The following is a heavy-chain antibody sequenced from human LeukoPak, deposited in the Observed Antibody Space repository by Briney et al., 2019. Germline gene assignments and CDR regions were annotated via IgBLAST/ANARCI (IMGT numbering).Heavy chain of an antibody. Sequence: PSETLSLTCTVSGGSISSSSYYWGWIRQPPGKGLEWIGYIYYSGSTNYNPSLKSRVTISVDTSKNQFSLQLNSVTPEDTAVYYCASLEDGYMRDWGQGTLVTVSS. J-gene: IGHJ4*02. CDR3: ASLEDGYMRD. D-gene: IGHD5-24*01. CDR1: GGSISSSSYY. V-gene: IGHV4-61*05. CDR2: IYYSGST.